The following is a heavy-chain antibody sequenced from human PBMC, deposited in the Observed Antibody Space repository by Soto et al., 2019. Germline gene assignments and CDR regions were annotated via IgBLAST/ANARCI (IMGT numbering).Heavy chain of an antibody. J-gene: IGHJ5*02. D-gene: IGHD5-18*01. Sequence: GASVQVSCKASGDTFTSYDINWVRQATGQGLEWMGWMNPNSGNTGYAQKFQGRVTMTRNTSISTAYMELSSLRSEDTAVYYCARKGRGYSYGPWYNWFDPWGQGTLVTVSS. CDR2: MNPNSGNT. V-gene: IGHV1-8*01. CDR1: GDTFTSYD. CDR3: ARKGRGYSYGPWYNWFDP.